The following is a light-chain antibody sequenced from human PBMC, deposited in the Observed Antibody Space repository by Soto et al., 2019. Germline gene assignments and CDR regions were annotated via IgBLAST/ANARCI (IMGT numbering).Light chain of an antibody. J-gene: IGKJ1*01. CDR3: QQYYSYPRT. CDR1: QGISRY. V-gene: IGKV1-8*01. CDR2: AAS. Sequence: AIRMTQSPSSLSASTGDRVTITCRASQGISRYVAWYQQKPGKAPTLLIYAASTLQSGVPSRFSGSGSGTDFTLTISCLQSEDFATYYCQQYYSYPRTFGQGTKVEIK.